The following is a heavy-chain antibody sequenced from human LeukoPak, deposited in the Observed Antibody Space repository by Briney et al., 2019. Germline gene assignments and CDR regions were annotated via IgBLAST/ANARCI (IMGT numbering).Heavy chain of an antibody. CDR1: GFTFSSYG. CDR2: ISYDGSNK. Sequence: GRSLRLSWAASGFTFSSYGMHWVRQAPAKGLEWVAVISYDGSNKYYADSVKGRFTISRDNSKNTLYLQMNSLRAEDTAVYYCAKDPGYGSGSYLDYWGQGTLVTVSS. V-gene: IGHV3-30*18. J-gene: IGHJ4*02. CDR3: AKDPGYGSGSYLDY. D-gene: IGHD3-10*01.